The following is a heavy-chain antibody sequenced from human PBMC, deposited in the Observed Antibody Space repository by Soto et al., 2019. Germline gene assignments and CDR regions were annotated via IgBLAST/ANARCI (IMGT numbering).Heavy chain of an antibody. V-gene: IGHV1-18*01. Sequence: ASVKVSCKASGYTFTSYGISWVRQAPGQGLEWMGWISAYNGNTNYAQKLQGRVTMTTDTSTSTAYMELRSLRSDDTAVYYCARVLSEYDFWSGLELWGQGTLVTVSS. J-gene: IGHJ4*02. D-gene: IGHD3-3*01. CDR3: ARVLSEYDFWSGLEL. CDR2: ISAYNGNT. CDR1: GYTFTSYG.